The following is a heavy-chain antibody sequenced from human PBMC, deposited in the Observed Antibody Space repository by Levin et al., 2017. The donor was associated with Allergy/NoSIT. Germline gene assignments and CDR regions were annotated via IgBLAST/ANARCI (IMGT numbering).Heavy chain of an antibody. D-gene: IGHD5-12*01. V-gene: IGHV3-48*01. CDR2: ISSSSSTI. CDR1: GFTFSSYS. J-gene: IGHJ6*03. CDR3: ARGNSGYDGADMDV. Sequence: GGSLRLSCAASGFTFSSYSMNWVRQAPGKGLEWVSYISSSSSTIYYADSVKGRFTISRDNAKKSLYLQMNSLRAEDTAVYYCARGNSGYDGADMDVWGKGTTVSVSS.